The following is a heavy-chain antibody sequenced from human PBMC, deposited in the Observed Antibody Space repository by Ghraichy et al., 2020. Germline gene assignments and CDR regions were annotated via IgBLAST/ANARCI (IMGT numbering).Heavy chain of an antibody. D-gene: IGHD3-10*01. CDR2: IYYSGST. V-gene: IGHV4-59*01. J-gene: IGHJ5*02. CDR3: ARDRGFGAESRAWFDP. CDR1: GGSISSYY. Sequence: ESLNISCTVSGGSISSYYWSWIRQPPGKGLEWIGYIYYSGSTNYNPSLKSRVTISVDTSKNQFSLKLSSVTAADTAVYYCARDRGFGAESRAWFDPWGQGTLVTVSS.